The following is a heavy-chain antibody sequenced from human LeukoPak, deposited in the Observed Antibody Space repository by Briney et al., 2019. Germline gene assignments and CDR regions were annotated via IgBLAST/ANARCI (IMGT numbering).Heavy chain of an antibody. Sequence: PSETLSLTCTVSGGSISSSSYYWGWIRQPPGKGLEWIGSIHYSGSTYYNPSLKSRVTISVDTSKNQFPLKLSSATAADTAVYYCVTRPVTYYYGSGSFYNDDYWGQGTLVTVSS. CDR1: GGSISSSSYY. CDR2: IHYSGST. CDR3: VTRPVTYYYGSGSFYNDDY. D-gene: IGHD3-10*01. V-gene: IGHV4-39*01. J-gene: IGHJ4*02.